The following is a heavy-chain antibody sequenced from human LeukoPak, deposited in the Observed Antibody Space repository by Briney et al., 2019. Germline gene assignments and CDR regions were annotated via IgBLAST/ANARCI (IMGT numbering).Heavy chain of an antibody. Sequence: GESLKISCKGSGYDFTTYRIGWVRQMPGKGLEWMGVIYPADSDTTYSPSFQGQVTISTDKSISTAYLQWSSLKATDTAIYYCARSGGLLWFGETPNWFDPWGQGTLVTVSS. CDR2: IYPADSDT. CDR1: GYDFTTYR. J-gene: IGHJ5*02. CDR3: ARSGGLLWFGETPNWFDP. V-gene: IGHV5-51*01. D-gene: IGHD3-10*01.